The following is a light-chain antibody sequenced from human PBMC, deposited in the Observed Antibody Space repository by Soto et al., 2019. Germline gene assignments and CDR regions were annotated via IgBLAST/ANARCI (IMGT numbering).Light chain of an antibody. Sequence: DIVMTQSPDSLAVSLGERATLSCRASQSVSSYLAWYQQKPGQAPRLLTYDASNRATGIPARFSGSGSGTDFTLTISSLEPEDFAVYYCQQRSNWPPTFGGGTKVDIK. CDR2: DAS. CDR3: QQRSNWPPT. CDR1: QSVSSY. V-gene: IGKV3-11*01. J-gene: IGKJ4*01.